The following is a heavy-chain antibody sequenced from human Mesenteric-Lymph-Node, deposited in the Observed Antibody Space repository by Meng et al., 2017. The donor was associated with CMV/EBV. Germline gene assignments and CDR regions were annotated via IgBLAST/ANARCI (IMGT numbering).Heavy chain of an antibody. J-gene: IGHJ4*02. CDR1: GYTFINYG. D-gene: IGHD2-2*01. V-gene: IGHV1-18*01. Sequence: ASVKVSCKASGYTFINYGLSWVRQAPGQGLEWMGWISAYNSNTNYAQKIQGRVTMTTDTSTSTGYMELSRLRSDDTAVYYCARASLGYCSSTSCPFVDYWGQGTLVTVSS. CDR3: ARASLGYCSSTSCPFVDY. CDR2: ISAYNSNT.